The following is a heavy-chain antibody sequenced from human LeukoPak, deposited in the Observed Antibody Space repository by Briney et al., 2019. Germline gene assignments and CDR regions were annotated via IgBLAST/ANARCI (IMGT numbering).Heavy chain of an antibody. Sequence: SETLSLTCTVSGGSISSHYWSWIRQPPGKGLEWIGYIYYSGSTNYNPSLKSRVTISVDTSKNQFSLKLSSVTAADTAVYYCARDLRLRYFDWQDYYYYGMDVWGQGTTVTVSS. J-gene: IGHJ6*02. CDR3: ARDLRLRYFDWQDYYYYGMDV. V-gene: IGHV4-59*11. D-gene: IGHD3-9*01. CDR2: IYYSGST. CDR1: GGSISSHY.